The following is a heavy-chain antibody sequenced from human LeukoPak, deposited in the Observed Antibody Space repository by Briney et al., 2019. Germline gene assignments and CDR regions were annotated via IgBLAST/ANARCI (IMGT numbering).Heavy chain of an antibody. Sequence: AGGSLRLSCATSGFTFGTYAMSWVRQGPGKGREGVARISNAAGTTNYADSVRGRFTISRDNSQNTLYLQMSSLRVEDTAEYYCAKDGLRGYDFDSWGQGTLVIVSS. V-gene: IGHV3-23*01. CDR1: GFTFGTYA. J-gene: IGHJ5*01. D-gene: IGHD5-12*01. CDR3: AKDGLRGYDFDS. CDR2: ISNAAGTT.